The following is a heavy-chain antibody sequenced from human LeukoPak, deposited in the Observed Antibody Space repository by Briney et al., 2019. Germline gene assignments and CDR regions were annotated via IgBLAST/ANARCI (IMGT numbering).Heavy chain of an antibody. J-gene: IGHJ5*02. Sequence: SETLSLTCAVYGGSFSGYYWSWIRQPPGKGLEWIGEINHSGSTNYNPSLKSRVTISVDTSKNQFSLKLSSVTAADTAVYYCARHARYSYGKMNWFDPWGQGTLVTVFS. V-gene: IGHV4-34*01. CDR2: INHSGST. CDR3: ARHARYSYGKMNWFDP. D-gene: IGHD5-18*01. CDR1: GGSFSGYY.